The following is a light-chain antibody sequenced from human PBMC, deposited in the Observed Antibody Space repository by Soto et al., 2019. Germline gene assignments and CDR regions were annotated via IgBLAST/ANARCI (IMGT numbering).Light chain of an antibody. J-gene: IGKJ3*01. V-gene: IGKV3-20*01. CDR2: GAS. Sequence: EIVLTQSPGTLSLSPGERATLSCRASQSVSSSYLAWYQQKPGQAPRLLIYGASNRATGIPVRFSGSGSGTDFTLTISRLEPEDFAVYYCKQYGSSPPGGPVTFGPGTKVDIK. CDR1: QSVSSSY. CDR3: KQYGSSPPGGPVT.